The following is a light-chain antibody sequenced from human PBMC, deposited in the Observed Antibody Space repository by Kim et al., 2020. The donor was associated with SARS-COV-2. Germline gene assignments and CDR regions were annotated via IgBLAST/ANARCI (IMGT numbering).Light chain of an antibody. CDR3: QSYDSSLSGWV. CDR2: GNS. Sequence: QSVLTQPPSVSGAPGQRVTISCTGSSSNIGAGYGVHWYQQLPGTAPKLLIYGNSNRPSGVPDRFSGSKSGTSASLAITGLQAEDGADYYCQSYDSSLSGWVFGGGTQLTVL. CDR1: SSNIGAGYG. V-gene: IGLV1-40*01. J-gene: IGLJ3*02.